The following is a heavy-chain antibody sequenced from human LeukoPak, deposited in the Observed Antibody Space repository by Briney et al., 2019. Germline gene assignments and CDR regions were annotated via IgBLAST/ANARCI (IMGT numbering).Heavy chain of an antibody. Sequence: GGSLRLSCAASGFTFSSYWMHWVRQAPGKGLVWVSRINSDGSSTSYADSVKGRFTISRDNAKNTLYLQMNSLRAEDTAVYYCARDGDSSSWYLRSYYYYYMDVWGKGTTVTVSS. CDR2: INSDGSST. CDR1: GFTFSSYW. J-gene: IGHJ6*03. CDR3: ARDGDSSSWYLRSYYYYYMDV. V-gene: IGHV3-74*01. D-gene: IGHD6-13*01.